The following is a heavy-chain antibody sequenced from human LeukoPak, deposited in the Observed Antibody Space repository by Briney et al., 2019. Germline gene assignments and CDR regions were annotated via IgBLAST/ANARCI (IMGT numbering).Heavy chain of an antibody. CDR2: IYYSGST. D-gene: IGHD2-21*02. CDR3: ARERGDWGYYYYMDV. CDR1: GGSISSYY. V-gene: IGHV4-59*01. J-gene: IGHJ6*03. Sequence: SETLSLTCTVSGGSISSYYWSWIRQPPGKGLEWIGYIYYSGSTNYNPSLKSRVTISVDTSKNQFSLKLSSVTAADTAVYYCARERGDWGYYYYMDVWGKGTTVTISS.